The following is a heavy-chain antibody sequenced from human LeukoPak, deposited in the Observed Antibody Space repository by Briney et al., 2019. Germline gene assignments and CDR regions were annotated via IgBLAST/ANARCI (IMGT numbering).Heavy chain of an antibody. CDR1: GGSFSGYY. Sequence: SETLSLTCAVYGGSFSGYYWSWIRQPPGKGLEWIGESNHSGSRNYYPSLKSRVTISVDTSKNQFSLKLSSVTAADTAVYYCARSRFFDSWGQGTLVTVSS. J-gene: IGHJ4*02. CDR2: SNHSGSR. CDR3: ARSRFFDS. V-gene: IGHV4-34*01.